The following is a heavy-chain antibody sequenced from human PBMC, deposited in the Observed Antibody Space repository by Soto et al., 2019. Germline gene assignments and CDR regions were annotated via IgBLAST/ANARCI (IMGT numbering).Heavy chain of an antibody. CDR3: AREGFVVASDTEIVAPIDY. J-gene: IGHJ4*02. V-gene: IGHV3-21*01. D-gene: IGHD2-2*01. Sequence: EVQLVESGGGLVKPGGSLRLSCAASGFTFSSYSMNWVRQAPGKGLEWVSSISSSSSYIYYADSVKGRFTISSDNAKNSLYLQMNSLRAEDTAVYYCAREGFVVASDTEIVAPIDYWGQGTLVTVSS. CDR1: GFTFSSYS. CDR2: ISSSSSYI.